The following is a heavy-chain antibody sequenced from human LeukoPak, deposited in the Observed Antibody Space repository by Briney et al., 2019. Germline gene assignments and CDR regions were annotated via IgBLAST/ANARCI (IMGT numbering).Heavy chain of an antibody. CDR2: IYPGDSDT. D-gene: IGHD2-2*01. V-gene: IGHV5-51*01. CDR1: GYSFKTDYW. J-gene: IGHJ3*02. Sequence: GESLKIFCKGSGYSFKTDYWIGWVRQMRGKGVEWMGIIYPGDSDTRYSLSFQRQVTMSADKSISTAYLQWSSLKASETAMYYCARRALPAPMGPDDGFDIWGQGTRVTVSS. CDR3: ARRALPAPMGPDDGFDI.